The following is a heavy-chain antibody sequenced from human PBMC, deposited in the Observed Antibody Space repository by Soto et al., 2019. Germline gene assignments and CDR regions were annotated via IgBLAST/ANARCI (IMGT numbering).Heavy chain of an antibody. V-gene: IGHV4-31*03. CDR1: GCSISSGGYY. CDR2: IYYSGST. D-gene: IGHD3-22*01. CDR3: ARFRRNYYDSSTTGGGLYYYGMDV. Sequence: PSENLSLTCTVSGCSISSGGYYWSWIRQHPGKGLEWIGYIYYSGSTYYNPSLKSRVTISVDTSKNQFSLKLSSVTAADTAVYYCARFRRNYYDSSTTGGGLYYYGMDVWGQGTTVTVSS. J-gene: IGHJ6*02.